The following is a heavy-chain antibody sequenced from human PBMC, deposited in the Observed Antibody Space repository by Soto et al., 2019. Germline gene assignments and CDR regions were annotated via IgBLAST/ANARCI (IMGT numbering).Heavy chain of an antibody. V-gene: IGHV4-59*04. CDR1: GFTFSSYAMH. D-gene: IGHD6-6*01. CDR3: ARDFKRYSSSPGPVEY. CDR2: IHYSGST. Sequence: PGGSLRLSCAASGFTFSSYAMHWVRQPPGKGLEWIGNIHYSGSTYYDSSLKSRVTISVDTSKNQFSLKLSSVTAADTAMYYCARDFKRYSSSPGPVEYWGQGTLVTVS. J-gene: IGHJ4*02.